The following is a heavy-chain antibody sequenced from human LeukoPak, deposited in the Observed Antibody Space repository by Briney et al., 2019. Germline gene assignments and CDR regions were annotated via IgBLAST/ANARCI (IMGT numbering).Heavy chain of an antibody. Sequence: PGGSLRLSCAASGFTFSSYAMHWVRQAPGKGLEWVAVISYDGSNKYYPDSVKGRFTISRDNSKNTLYLQINSLRVEDTAVYYCARDRNYFEALHQSYWGQGTLVTVSS. J-gene: IGHJ4*02. CDR3: ARDRNYFEALHQSY. CDR1: GFTFSSYA. D-gene: IGHD3-10*01. V-gene: IGHV3-30-3*01. CDR2: ISYDGSNK.